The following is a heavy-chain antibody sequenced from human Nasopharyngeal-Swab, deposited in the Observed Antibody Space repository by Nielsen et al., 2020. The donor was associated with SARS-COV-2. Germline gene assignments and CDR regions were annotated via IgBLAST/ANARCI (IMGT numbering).Heavy chain of an antibody. V-gene: IGHV4-39*01. D-gene: IGHD6-19*01. CDR3: ARHIGGRVSGWTY. CDR1: GVSISRSDSY. Sequence: GSLRLSCTVSGVSISRSDSYWGWVRQPPGKGLEWIGSLYYSGSTYYNPSLKSRVTISVDTSKNQFSLKLSSVTAADTAVYYCARHIGGRVSGWTYWGQGTLVTVSS. J-gene: IGHJ4*02. CDR2: LYYSGST.